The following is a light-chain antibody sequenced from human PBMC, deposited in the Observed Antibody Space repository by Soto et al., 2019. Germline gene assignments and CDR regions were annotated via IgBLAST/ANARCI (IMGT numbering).Light chain of an antibody. CDR1: QSVLYSSNNKNY. J-gene: IGKJ1*01. CDR3: QQDYSPWT. CDR2: WAS. Sequence: DIVMTQSPDSLAVSLGERATINCKSSQSVLYSSNNKNYLAWYQQKPGQPPKLLIYWASTRESGVPDRFSGSGSGTDFTLTISSRQAEDVAVYYCQQDYSPWTFGQGTKVEIK. V-gene: IGKV4-1*01.